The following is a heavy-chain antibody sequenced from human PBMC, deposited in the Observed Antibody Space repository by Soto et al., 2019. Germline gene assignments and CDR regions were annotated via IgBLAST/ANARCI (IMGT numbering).Heavy chain of an antibody. V-gene: IGHV1-69*06. CDR2: IIPIVGTA. CDR1: GGTFSSYA. Sequence: QVQLVQSGAEVKKPGSSVKVSCKASGGTFSSYAISWVRQAPGQGLEWMGGIIPIVGTANYAQKFQGRVTITADKSTSTAYMELSSLRSEDTAVYYCARDRYYYDSSGYYQQDAFDIWGQGTMVTVSS. D-gene: IGHD3-22*01. J-gene: IGHJ3*02. CDR3: ARDRYYYDSSGYYQQDAFDI.